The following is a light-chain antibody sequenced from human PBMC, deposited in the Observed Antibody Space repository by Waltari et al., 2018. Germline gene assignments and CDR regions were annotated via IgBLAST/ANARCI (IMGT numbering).Light chain of an antibody. V-gene: IGKV1-9*01. J-gene: IGKJ1*01. CDR2: YAS. Sequence: DIQMSQSPSSLSASVGDRVTITCRASQGISSYLNWYQQKSGKAPKLLIYYASTLASGVPSRFSGSGSGTEFILTISSLQPEDFATYYCQQGNSNTFGQGTKVEIK. CDR1: QGISSY. CDR3: QQGNSNT.